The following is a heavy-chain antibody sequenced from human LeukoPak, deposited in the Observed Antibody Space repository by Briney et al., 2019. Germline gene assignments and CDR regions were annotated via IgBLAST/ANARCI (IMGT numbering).Heavy chain of an antibody. Sequence: SETLSLTCTVSGGSISSGGYYWSWIRQHPGKGLEWIGYIYYSGSTYYNPSLKSRVTISVDTSKNQFSLKLSSVTAADTAVYYCARGVRDIVVVVAAYFDYWGQGTLVTVSS. J-gene: IGHJ4*02. CDR3: ARGVRDIVVVVAAYFDY. D-gene: IGHD2-15*01. CDR2: IYYSGST. V-gene: IGHV4-31*03. CDR1: GGSISSGGYY.